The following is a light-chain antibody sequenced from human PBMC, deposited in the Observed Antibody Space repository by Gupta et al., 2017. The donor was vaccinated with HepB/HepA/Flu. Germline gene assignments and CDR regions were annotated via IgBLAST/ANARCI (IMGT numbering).Light chain of an antibody. J-gene: IGKJ3*01. CDR3: QNYNSVPFT. CDR1: HDIGTY. CDR2: AAS. Sequence: DIQMTQSPSSLSASVGDRVTITCRASHDIGTYLAWYRQKPGKVTEVLIFAASTLQSGVPSRFSGSGSGTDFTLTIINLQPDDLATYYCQNYNSVPFTFGPGTTVELK. V-gene: IGKV1-27*01.